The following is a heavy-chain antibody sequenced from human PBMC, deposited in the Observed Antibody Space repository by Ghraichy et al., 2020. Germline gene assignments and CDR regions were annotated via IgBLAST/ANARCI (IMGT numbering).Heavy chain of an antibody. CDR1: GDSVSSNSAA. J-gene: IGHJ4*02. V-gene: IGHV6-1*01. CDR2: TYYRSKWYN. CDR3: ARDVGSGWYGEGYFDY. Sequence: SQTLSLTCAISGDSVSSNSAAWNWIRQSPSRGLEWLGRTYYRSKWYNDYAVSVKSRITINPDTSKNQFSLQLNSVTPEDTAVYYCARDVGSGWYGEGYFDYWGQGTLVTVSS. D-gene: IGHD6-19*01.